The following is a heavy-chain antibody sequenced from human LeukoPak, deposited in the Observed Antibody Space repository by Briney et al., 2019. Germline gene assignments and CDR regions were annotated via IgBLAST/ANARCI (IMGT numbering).Heavy chain of an antibody. Sequence: GGSLRLSCAASGFTFSSHAMSWVRQAPGKGLEWVSAISGSGGSTYYADSVKGRFTISRDNSKNTLYLQMNSLRAEDTAVYYCAKNVVTTNYYYYYMDVWGKGTTVTVSS. V-gene: IGHV3-23*01. CDR2: ISGSGGST. D-gene: IGHD4-17*01. CDR1: GFTFSSHA. J-gene: IGHJ6*03. CDR3: AKNVVTTNYYYYYMDV.